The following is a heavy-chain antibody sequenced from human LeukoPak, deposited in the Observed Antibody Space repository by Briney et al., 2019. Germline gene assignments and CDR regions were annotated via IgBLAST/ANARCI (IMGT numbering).Heavy chain of an antibody. CDR2: ISYDGSNK. D-gene: IGHD3-9*01. J-gene: IGHJ4*02. CDR3: AKDGGSFLTGSHPYV. CDR1: GFTFSSYG. V-gene: IGHV3-30*18. Sequence: GGSLRLSCAASGFTFSSYGMHWVRQAPGKGLEWEAVISYDGSNKYYADSVNGRFTISRDNSKNTLYLQMNSLRAEDTAVYYCAKDGGSFLTGSHPYVWGQGTLVTVSS.